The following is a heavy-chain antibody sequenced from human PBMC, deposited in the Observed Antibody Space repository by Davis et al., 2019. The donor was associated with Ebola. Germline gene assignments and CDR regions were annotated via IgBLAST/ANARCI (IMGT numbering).Heavy chain of an antibody. V-gene: IGHV5-51*01. CDR2: IYPGDSDT. Sequence: GGSLRLSCKASGYSFSNYWIGWVRQMPGKGLEWMGIIYPGDSDTRYSPSFQGQVTISADKSISTAYLQWSSLKASDTAMYYCARHGFRGAAAGGWFDPWGQGTLVTVSS. CDR3: ARHGFRGAAAGGWFDP. J-gene: IGHJ5*02. D-gene: IGHD6-13*01. CDR1: GYSFSNYW.